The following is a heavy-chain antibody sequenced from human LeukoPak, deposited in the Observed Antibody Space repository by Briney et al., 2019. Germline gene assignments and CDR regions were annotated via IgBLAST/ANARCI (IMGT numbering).Heavy chain of an antibody. V-gene: IGHV3-23*01. J-gene: IGHJ4*02. Sequence: GGSLRLSCAASGFSFSNYAMNWVRLAPGKGLEWVSRITGSGSSTYYADAVRGRFTISRDNSKSTLDLEINSLRADDTAAYYCAKSRSLGGNSPFDYWGQGTLVTVSS. D-gene: IGHD2-21*01. CDR3: AKSRSLGGNSPFDY. CDR1: GFSFSNYA. CDR2: ITGSGSST.